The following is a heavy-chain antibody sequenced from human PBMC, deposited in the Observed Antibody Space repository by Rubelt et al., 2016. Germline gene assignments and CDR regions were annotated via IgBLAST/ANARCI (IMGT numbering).Heavy chain of an antibody. Sequence: QVQLQESGPGLVKPPETLSLTSTVSGYSINNGYYWGWIRQPPGKGLEWIASFFHDGSTKYNPSLKSRVTISKDGSKNQFSLNLSSVTAADTAVYYCARPTGASSASGSFLVWGQGTLVTVSS. V-gene: IGHV4-38-2*02. D-gene: IGHD3-10*01. J-gene: IGHJ4*02. CDR2: FFHDGST. CDR1: GYSINNGYY. CDR3: ARPTGASSASGSFLV.